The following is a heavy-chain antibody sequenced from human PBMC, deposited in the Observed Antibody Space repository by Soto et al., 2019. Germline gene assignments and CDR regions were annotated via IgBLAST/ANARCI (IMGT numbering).Heavy chain of an antibody. J-gene: IGHJ4*02. D-gene: IGHD3-10*01. Sequence: EVQLLESGGDLVQPGGTLRLSCAASGFTFSSNAMSWVRQAPGKGLEWVSVITDTGGDTLYADSVKGRFTISRDNSKNTLYLQMNSLRVEGTAIYYCARASGESYPGSRVFDSWGQGTRVTVSS. CDR3: ARASGESYPGSRVFDS. CDR1: GFTFSSNA. CDR2: ITDTGGDT. V-gene: IGHV3-23*01.